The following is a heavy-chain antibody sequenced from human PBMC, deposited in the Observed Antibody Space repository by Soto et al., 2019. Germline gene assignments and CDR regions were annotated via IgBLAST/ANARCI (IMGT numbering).Heavy chain of an antibody. D-gene: IGHD6-6*01. V-gene: IGHV3-23*01. CDR3: AITDSSSSVFDY. CDR2: ISGSGGST. Sequence: GGSLRLSCAASGFTFSSYAMSWVRQAPGKGLEKVSAISGSGGSTYYADSVKGRFTISRDNSKNTLYLQMNSLRAEDTAVYYCAITDSSSSVFDYWGQGTLVTVSS. CDR1: GFTFSSYA. J-gene: IGHJ4*02.